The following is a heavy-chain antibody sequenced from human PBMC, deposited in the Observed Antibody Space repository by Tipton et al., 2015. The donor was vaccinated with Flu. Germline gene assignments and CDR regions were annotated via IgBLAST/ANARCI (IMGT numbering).Heavy chain of an antibody. D-gene: IGHD2-21*02. V-gene: IGHV3-30*03. CDR1: GFSFSTYA. CDR3: ARRCLDGGGDCYHSFDN. J-gene: IGHJ4*02. CDR2: ISNDGSKK. Sequence: QVQLVQSGGGVVQPGRSLRLSCAASGFSFSTYAMHWVRQAPGKGLEWVAVISNDGSKKNYADSVKGRFTISRDNSKNTLYLQMNSLRAEDTAVYYCARRCLDGGGDCYHSFDNWGQGTLVTVSS.